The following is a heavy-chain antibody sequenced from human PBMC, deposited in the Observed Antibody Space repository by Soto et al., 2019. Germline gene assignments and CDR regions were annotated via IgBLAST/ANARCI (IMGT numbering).Heavy chain of an antibody. J-gene: IGHJ4*02. CDR3: VRLSPFLTGPDH. CDR1: GYTFTRYY. CDR2: INPSDGTT. V-gene: IGHV1-46*03. Sequence: QVQLVQSGAEVKKPGASVTVSCQASGYTFTRYYMHWVRQAPGQGLEWMGIINPSDGTTYYPQKSRRRATITRDTSTSSVYMALILRSEDTAVYYCVRLSPFLTGPDHWGQGTLVTVSS. D-gene: IGHD3-9*01.